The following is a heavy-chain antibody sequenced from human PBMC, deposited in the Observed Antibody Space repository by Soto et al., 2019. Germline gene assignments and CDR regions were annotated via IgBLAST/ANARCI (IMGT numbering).Heavy chain of an antibody. CDR2: ITSTSGAT. CDR3: ARTRPYYFDY. V-gene: IGHV3-11*05. Sequence: QVQLVESGGGLVKPGGSLRLSCAASGFTFSKYYMSWIRQAPGKGLEWLAYITSTSGATNYADSVKGRFTISRDNAKNSLFLQMDSLTAEDTAVYYCARTRPYYFDYWGQGTLVTVSS. J-gene: IGHJ4*02. CDR1: GFTFSKYY.